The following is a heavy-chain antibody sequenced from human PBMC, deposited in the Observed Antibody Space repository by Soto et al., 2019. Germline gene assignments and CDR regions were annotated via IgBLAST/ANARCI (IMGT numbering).Heavy chain of an antibody. Sequence: ASVKVSCKASGYTFTGYYMHWVRQAPGQGLEWMGWINPNSGGTNYAQKFQGWVTMTRDTSISTAYMELSRLRSDDTAVYYCAREADTAMTADAFDIWGQGTMVTVSS. J-gene: IGHJ3*02. V-gene: IGHV1-2*04. CDR3: AREADTAMTADAFDI. CDR2: INPNSGGT. D-gene: IGHD5-18*01. CDR1: GYTFTGYY.